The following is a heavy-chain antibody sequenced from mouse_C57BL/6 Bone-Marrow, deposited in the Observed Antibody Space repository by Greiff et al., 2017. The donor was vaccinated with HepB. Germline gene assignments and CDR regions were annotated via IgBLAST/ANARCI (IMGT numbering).Heavy chain of an antibody. CDR1: GFTFNTYA. D-gene: IGHD2-1*01. CDR3: VRGGGNYRFFDY. J-gene: IGHJ2*01. CDR2: IRSKSSNYAT. V-gene: IGHV10-3*01. Sequence: EVQGVESGGGLVQPKGSLKLSCAASGFTFNTYAMHWVRQAPGKGLEWVARIRSKSSNYATYYADSVKDRFTISRDDSQSMLYLQMNNLKTEDTAMYYWVRGGGNYRFFDYWGQGTTLTVSS.